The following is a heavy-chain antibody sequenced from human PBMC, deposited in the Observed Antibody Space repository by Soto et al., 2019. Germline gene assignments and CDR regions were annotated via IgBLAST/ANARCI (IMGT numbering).Heavy chain of an antibody. Sequence: PGESLKSSCKGAGYSLTSSCISRVRQMPGKGLEGTWGVDPNDYYTNYSPSFQSHVTIPADQSINTAYLQWSSLKASVTPMYYYANLQQLVHGDYALDIWGKGTMVTVS. D-gene: IGHD6-13*01. CDR1: GYSLTSSC. J-gene: IGHJ3*02. CDR2: VDPNDYYT. V-gene: IGHV5-10-1*01. CDR3: ANLQQLVHGDYALDI.